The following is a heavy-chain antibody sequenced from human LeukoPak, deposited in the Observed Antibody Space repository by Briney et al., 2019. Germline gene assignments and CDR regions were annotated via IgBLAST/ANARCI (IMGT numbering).Heavy chain of an antibody. CDR3: ARLQTYYDFWRGYESAEIRWFDP. D-gene: IGHD3-3*01. J-gene: IGHJ5*02. CDR2: ISSSGST. CDR1: GGSISSYY. Sequence: SETLSLTCTVSGGSISSYYGTWIRQPPGKGLEWIGYISSSGSTNDNPSLRSRVTISVDTSKNQFFLNLSSVTAADTAVYYCARLQTYYDFWRGYESAEIRWFDPWGQGTLVTVSS. V-gene: IGHV4-4*09.